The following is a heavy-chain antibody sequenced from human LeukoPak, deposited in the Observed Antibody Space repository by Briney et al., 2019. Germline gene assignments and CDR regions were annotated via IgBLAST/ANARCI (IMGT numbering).Heavy chain of an antibody. D-gene: IGHD2-21*02. CDR1: GFTFSSYG. V-gene: IGHV3-30*18. J-gene: IGHJ4*02. Sequence: PGGSLRLSCAASGFTFSSYGMHWVRQAPGKGLEWVAVISYDGGNKYYADSVKGRFTISRDNSKNTLYLQMNSLRAEDTAVYYCAKDRRTVVVTYYFDYWGQGTLVTVSS. CDR2: ISYDGGNK. CDR3: AKDRRTVVVTYYFDY.